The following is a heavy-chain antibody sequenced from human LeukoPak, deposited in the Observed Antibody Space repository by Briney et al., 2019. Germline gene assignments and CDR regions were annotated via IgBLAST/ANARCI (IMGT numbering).Heavy chain of an antibody. CDR1: GYTFTSYY. CDR3: ARERPKSVGATAAFDM. D-gene: IGHD1-26*01. V-gene: IGHV1-46*01. Sequence: GASVKVSCKASGYTFTSYYMHWVRQAPGQGLEWMGIINPSGGSTSYAQKFQGRVTMTRYTSTSTIYMELSSLRSEDTAVYYCARERPKSVGATAAFDMWGQGTMVTVSS. CDR2: INPSGGST. J-gene: IGHJ3*02.